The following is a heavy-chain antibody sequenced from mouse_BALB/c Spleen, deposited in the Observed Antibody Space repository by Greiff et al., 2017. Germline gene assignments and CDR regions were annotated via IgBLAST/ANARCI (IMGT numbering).Heavy chain of an antibody. D-gene: IGHD3-2*01. V-gene: IGHV5-6-2*01. J-gene: IGHJ2*01. CDR3: ASQDSSGYVDY. CDR1: GFTFSSYY. CDR2: INSNGGST. Sequence: EVKLVESGGGLVKLGGSLKLSCAASGFTFSSYYMSWVRQTPEKRLELVAAINSNGGSTYYPDTVKGRFTISRDNAKNTLYLQMSSLKSEDTALYYCASQDSSGYVDYWGQGTTLTVSS.